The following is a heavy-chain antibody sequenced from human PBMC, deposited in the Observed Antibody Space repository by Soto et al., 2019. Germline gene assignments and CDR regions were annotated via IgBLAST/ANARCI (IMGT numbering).Heavy chain of an antibody. J-gene: IGHJ5*02. V-gene: IGHV3-23*01. CDR2: ISGSGGST. CDR3: AKDRRTKDYDFWSGYSLGQNWFDP. Sequence: GGSLRLSCAASGFTFSSYAMSWVRQAPGKGLEWVSAISGSGGSTYYADSVKGRFTISRDNSKNTLYLQMNSLRAEDTAVYYCAKDRRTKDYDFWSGYSLGQNWFDPWGQGTLVTVSS. D-gene: IGHD3-3*01. CDR1: GFTFSSYA.